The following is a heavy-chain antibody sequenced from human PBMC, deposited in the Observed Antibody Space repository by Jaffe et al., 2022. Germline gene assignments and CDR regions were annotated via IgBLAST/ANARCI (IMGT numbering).Heavy chain of an antibody. V-gene: IGHV4-39*01. Sequence: QLQLQESGPGLVKPSETLSLTCTVSGGSISSSSYYWGWIRQPPGKGLEWIGSIYYSGSTYYNPSLKSRVTISVDTSKNQFSLKLSSVTAADTAVYYCARQSPSLRVFGVVIFDQGYYYYMDVWGKGTTVTVSS. D-gene: IGHD3-3*01. CDR1: GGSISSSSYY. CDR2: IYYSGST. J-gene: IGHJ6*03. CDR3: ARQSPSLRVFGVVIFDQGYYYYMDV.